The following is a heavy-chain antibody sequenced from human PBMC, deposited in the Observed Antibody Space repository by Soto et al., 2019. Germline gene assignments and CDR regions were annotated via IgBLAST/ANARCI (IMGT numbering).Heavy chain of an antibody. CDR2: IYTSGST. CDR3: AREGASGFGMDV. CDR1: GGSIRSYY. J-gene: IGHJ6*02. V-gene: IGHV4-4*07. D-gene: IGHD1-26*01. Sequence: SETLSLTCTVSGGSIRSYYWSWIRQPAGKPLEWIGRIYTSGSTNYNPSLKSRVTMSVDTSKNQFSLNLSSVTAADTAVYYCAREGASGFGMDVWGQGTTVTVSS.